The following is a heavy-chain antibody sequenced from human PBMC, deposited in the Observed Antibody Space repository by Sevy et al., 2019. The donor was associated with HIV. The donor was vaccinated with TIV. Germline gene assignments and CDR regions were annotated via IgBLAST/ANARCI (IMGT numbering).Heavy chain of an antibody. Sequence: SETLSLTCTVSGGSISNYYWSWIRQSPGKGLEWIGYISYPGSTNYNPSLKSRLTISLGTSRNQFSLKLSSVTASDTAIYYCARDLRVHGWIFYFDSWGQGTPVTVSS. V-gene: IGHV4-59*01. CDR2: ISYPGST. CDR3: ARDLRVHGWIFYFDS. D-gene: IGHD5-12*01. CDR1: GGSISNYY. J-gene: IGHJ4*02.